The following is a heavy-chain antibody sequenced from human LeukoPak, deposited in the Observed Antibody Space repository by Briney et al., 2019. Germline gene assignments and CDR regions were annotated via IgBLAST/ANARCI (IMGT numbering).Heavy chain of an antibody. V-gene: IGHV3-21*01. CDR1: GFTFSRYA. D-gene: IGHD1-26*01. Sequence: PGGSLRLSCEASGFTFSRYAMNWVRQAPGKGLEWVSSISTSRTYIYYSDSVKGRFTISRDNAENSLYLQMNSLRAEDTAVYYCARGRGISGSYSSYYFDYWGQGTLVTVSS. CDR3: ARGRGISGSYSSYYFDY. CDR2: ISTSRTYI. J-gene: IGHJ4*02.